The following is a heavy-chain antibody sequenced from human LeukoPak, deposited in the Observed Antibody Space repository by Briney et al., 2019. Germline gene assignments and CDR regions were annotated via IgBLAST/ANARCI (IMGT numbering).Heavy chain of an antibody. Sequence: KTSETLSLTCTVSGGSISSSIYYWGWIRQPPGKGLEWIGSIYYSGSTYYNPSLKSRVTISVDTSKNQFSLKLSSVTAADTAVYYCARHVAGPSKCFDYWGQGTLVTVSS. CDR2: IYYSGST. J-gene: IGHJ4*02. V-gene: IGHV4-39*01. CDR3: ARHVAGPSKCFDY. CDR1: GGSISSSIYY. D-gene: IGHD6-13*01.